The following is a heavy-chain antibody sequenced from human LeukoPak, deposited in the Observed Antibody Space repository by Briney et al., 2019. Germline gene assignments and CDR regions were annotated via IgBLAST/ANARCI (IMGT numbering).Heavy chain of an antibody. CDR2: IRSDGSNK. Sequence: GGSLRLSCAVSGFTFSSYGMHWVRQAPGKGLEWVAFIRSDGSNKYYADSVKGRFTISRDNSKNTLYLQMNSLRAEDTAVYYCAAEEGYLTNSGNYKGVDYWGQGTLVTVSS. CDR3: AAEEGYLTNSGNYKGVDY. J-gene: IGHJ4*02. V-gene: IGHV3-30*02. CDR1: GFTFSSYG. D-gene: IGHD1-26*01.